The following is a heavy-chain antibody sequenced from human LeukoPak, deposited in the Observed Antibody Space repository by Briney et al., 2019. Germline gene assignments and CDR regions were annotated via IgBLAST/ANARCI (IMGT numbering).Heavy chain of an antibody. Sequence: RASVKVSCKASGYTFTSYYMHWVRQAPGQGLVWMGLINPTGGSTGYAQKFQGRVTMTRDMSTSTDYMELSSLRSEDTAIYYCARDNSVGDNAWWFDPWGQGTLVTVSS. CDR1: GYTFTSYY. D-gene: IGHD1-26*01. V-gene: IGHV1-46*01. J-gene: IGHJ5*02. CDR2: INPTGGST. CDR3: ARDNSVGDNAWWFDP.